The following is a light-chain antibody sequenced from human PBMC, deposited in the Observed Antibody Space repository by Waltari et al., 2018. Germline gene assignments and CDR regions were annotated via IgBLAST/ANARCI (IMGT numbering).Light chain of an antibody. J-gene: IGLJ2*01. V-gene: IGLV3-1*01. CDR2: QDR. Sequence: SYELIQPPSVSVSPGQTARIMCSGDQLGDKYVCWYQQKSGQSPVLVMYQDRKRPSGIPERFSGSNSGNTATLTISGTQAMDEADYYCQAWDSSTATVVFGGGTKLTVL. CDR3: QAWDSSTATVV. CDR1: QLGDKY.